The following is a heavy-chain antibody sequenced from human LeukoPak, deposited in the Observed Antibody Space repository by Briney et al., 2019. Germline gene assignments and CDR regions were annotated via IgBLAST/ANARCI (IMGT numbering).Heavy chain of an antibody. CDR2: IQPGGSEI. CDR3: TRLETAVSTFYY. D-gene: IGHD5-18*01. V-gene: IGHV3-7*01. Sequence: GGSLRLSCTASGFTFSNYYMTWIRQAPGKGLEWVANIQPGGSEIWYLDSVRGRFTISRDNAKNSLFLQMNSLRADDTAVYYCTRLETAVSTFYYWGQGTLGTV. CDR1: GFTFSNYY. J-gene: IGHJ4*02.